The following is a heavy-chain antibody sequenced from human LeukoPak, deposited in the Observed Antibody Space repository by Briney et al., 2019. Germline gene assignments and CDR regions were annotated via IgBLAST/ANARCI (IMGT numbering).Heavy chain of an antibody. D-gene: IGHD6-19*01. V-gene: IGHV3-23*01. CDR3: AKDPGSGWSGGYFDY. Sequence: GGSLRLSCTASGFTFGDYAMSWVRQAPGKGLEWVSAISGSGGSTYYADSVKGRFTISRDNSKNTLYLQMNSLRAEDTAVYYCAKDPGSGWSGGYFDYWGQGTLVTVSS. J-gene: IGHJ4*02. CDR2: ISGSGGST. CDR1: GFTFGDYA.